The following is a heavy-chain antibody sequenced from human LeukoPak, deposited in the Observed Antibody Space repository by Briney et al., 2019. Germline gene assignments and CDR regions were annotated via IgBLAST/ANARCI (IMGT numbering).Heavy chain of an antibody. CDR2: IYYSGST. CDR1: GGSISSGGYS. Sequence: SETLSLTCAVSGGSISSGGYSWSWLRQPPGKGLEWIGYIYYSGSTNYNPPLKSRVTISVDTSKNQFSLKLSSVTAADTAVYYCARGLAAAGRRGFDYWGQRTLVTVSS. CDR3: ARGLAAAGRRGFDY. J-gene: IGHJ4*02. D-gene: IGHD6-13*01. V-gene: IGHV4-61*08.